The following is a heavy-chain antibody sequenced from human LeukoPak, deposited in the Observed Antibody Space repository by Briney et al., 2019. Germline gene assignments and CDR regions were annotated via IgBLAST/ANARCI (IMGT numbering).Heavy chain of an antibody. Sequence: SETLSLTCTVSGGSISSGGYYWSWIRQHPGKGLEWIGYIYYSGNTYYNPSLKSRVTISVDTSKNQFSLKLSSVTAADTAVYYCASLTESGYDFFWNYWGQGTLVTVSS. D-gene: IGHD5-12*01. CDR1: GGSISSGGYY. CDR3: ASLTESGYDFFWNY. CDR2: IYYSGNT. J-gene: IGHJ4*02. V-gene: IGHV4-31*03.